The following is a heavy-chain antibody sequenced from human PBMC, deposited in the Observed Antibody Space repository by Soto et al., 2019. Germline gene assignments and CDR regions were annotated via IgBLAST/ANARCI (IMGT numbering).Heavy chain of an antibody. J-gene: IGHJ6*02. D-gene: IGHD3-22*01. Sequence: PGESLKISCKGSGYSFTNYWIGWVSQMPGKGLEWMGIIYPGDSDTKYSPSFQGQVTISADKSISTAYLQWSSLKASGTAMYYCARQDGAYYYDTSGYYSSMEVWGQGTTVTVSS. V-gene: IGHV5-51*01. CDR2: IYPGDSDT. CDR1: GYSFTNYW. CDR3: ARQDGAYYYDTSGYYSSMEV.